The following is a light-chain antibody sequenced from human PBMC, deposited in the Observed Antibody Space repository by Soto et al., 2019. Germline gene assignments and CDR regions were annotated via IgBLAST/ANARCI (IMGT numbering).Light chain of an antibody. Sequence: NFMLTQPHSVSESPGKTVIISCTRSSGSIASNYVQWYQQRPGSSPPTVIYEDNQRPSGVPDRFSGSIDISSNSASLTISGLETEDEADYFCQSYDATNQVFGGGTKVTVL. CDR1: SGSIASNY. J-gene: IGLJ3*02. V-gene: IGLV6-57*01. CDR3: QSYDATNQV. CDR2: EDN.